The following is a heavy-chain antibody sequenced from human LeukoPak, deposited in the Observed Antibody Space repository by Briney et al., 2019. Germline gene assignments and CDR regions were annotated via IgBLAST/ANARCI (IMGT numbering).Heavy chain of an antibody. CDR3: ARVATSQRVNYFDY. V-gene: IGHV3-15*05. CDR1: GFTFSNAW. D-gene: IGHD5-12*01. J-gene: IGHJ4*02. CDR2: IKSKTDGGTT. Sequence: PGGSLRLSCAASGFTFSNAWMSWVRQAPGKGLEWVGRIKSKTDGGTTDYAAPVKGRFTISRDDAKNSLYLQVNSLRVDDTALYYCARVATSQRVNYFDYWGQGTLVTVSS.